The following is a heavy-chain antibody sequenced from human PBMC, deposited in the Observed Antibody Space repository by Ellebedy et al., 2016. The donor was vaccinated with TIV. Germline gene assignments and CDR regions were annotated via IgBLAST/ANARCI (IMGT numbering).Heavy chain of an antibody. V-gene: IGHV1-46*01. CDR1: GYTFTSYY. CDR2: IDPSGGRT. CDR3: ARDSTSGASASFRFDP. Sequence: AASVKVSCKTSGYTFTSYYLHWVRQAPGQGPEWMGIIDPSGGRTTNAQKFQGRVTMTRDTSTSTVYMELSSLRPEDTAVYYCARDSTSGASASFRFDPWGQGTLVIVSS. D-gene: IGHD6-19*01. J-gene: IGHJ5*02.